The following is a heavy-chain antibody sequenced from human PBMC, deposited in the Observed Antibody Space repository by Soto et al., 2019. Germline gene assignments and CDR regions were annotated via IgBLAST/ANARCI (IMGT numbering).Heavy chain of an antibody. CDR1: GFTFSNAW. V-gene: IGHV3-15*01. CDR2: IKSKTDGGTT. Sequence: EVQLVESGGGLVKPGGSLRLSCAASGFTFSNAWMSWVRQAPGKGLEWVGRIKSKTDGGTTDYAAPVKGRFTISRDDSKNTLYLQMNSLKNEYTAVYYCTQSDTVIDFDLWGQGTLVTVSS. CDR3: TQSDTVIDFDL. D-gene: IGHD4-17*01. J-gene: IGHJ4*02.